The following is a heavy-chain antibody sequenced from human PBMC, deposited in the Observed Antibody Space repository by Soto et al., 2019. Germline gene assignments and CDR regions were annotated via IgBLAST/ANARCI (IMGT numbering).Heavy chain of an antibody. D-gene: IGHD6-19*01. V-gene: IGHV1-2*04. CDR2: INPNSGGT. CDR1: GYTFTGYY. J-gene: IGHJ4*02. CDR3: ARSLRAVAGTIDY. Sequence: ASVKVSCKASGYTFTGYYMHWVRQAPGQGLEWMGWINPNSGGTNYAQKFQGWVTMTRDTSISTAYMELSRLRSDDTAVYYCARSLRAVAGTIDYRGQGTLVTVSS.